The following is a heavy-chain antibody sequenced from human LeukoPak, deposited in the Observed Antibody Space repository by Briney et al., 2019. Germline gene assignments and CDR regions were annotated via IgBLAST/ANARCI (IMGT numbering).Heavy chain of an antibody. CDR3: ARDSRWIQFDY. CDR2: IYSGGST. Sequence: GGSLSLSCAASGFTFSRNGMAWVRQAPGKGLEWVSVIYSGGSTYYAASVKGRFTVSRDNSKNTLYLQMNSLRADDTAVYYCARDSRWIQFDYWGQGTLVTVSS. V-gene: IGHV3-53*01. D-gene: IGHD5-18*01. CDR1: GFTFSRNG. J-gene: IGHJ4*02.